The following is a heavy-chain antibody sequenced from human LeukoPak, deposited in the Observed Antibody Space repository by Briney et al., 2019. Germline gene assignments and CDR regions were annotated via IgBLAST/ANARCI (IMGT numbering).Heavy chain of an antibody. V-gene: IGHV3-30*02. J-gene: IGHJ4*02. CDR3: AKESRGSGGGGCYPLDY. CDR2: IRYDGSNK. CDR1: GFTFSSYG. D-gene: IGHD2-15*01. Sequence: GGSLRLSCAASGFTFSSYGMHWVRQAPGKGLELVAFIRYDGSNKYYADSVKGRFTISRDNSKNTLYLQMNSLRVEDTAVYYCAKESRGSGGGGCYPLDYWGQGTLVTVSS.